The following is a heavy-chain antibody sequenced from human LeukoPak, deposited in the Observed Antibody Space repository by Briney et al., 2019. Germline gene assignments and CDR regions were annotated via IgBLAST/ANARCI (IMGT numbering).Heavy chain of an antibody. V-gene: IGHV4-39*01. J-gene: IGHJ2*01. D-gene: IGHD2-2*01. CDR2: FYDRGSP. CDR1: GDSISSNRYY. Sequence: SEALSLTCTVSGDSISSNRYYWGWLRQPPGQVLEWIGSFYDRGSPYYNPSLKNRVTISVDTSKNQFSLKLSSVTAADTAIYYCARQSCTDTSCTVFRWYFDLWGRGTLVTVSS. CDR3: ARQSCTDTSCTVFRWYFDL.